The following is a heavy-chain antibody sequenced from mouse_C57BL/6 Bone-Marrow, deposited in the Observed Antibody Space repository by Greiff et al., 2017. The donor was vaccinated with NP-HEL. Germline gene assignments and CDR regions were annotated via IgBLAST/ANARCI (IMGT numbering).Heavy chain of an antibody. V-gene: IGHV10-1*01. CDR1: GFSFNTYA. CDR3: VRHEWRDY. Sequence: DAGGGLVQPKGSLKLSCAASGFSFNTYAMNWVRQAPGKGLEWVARIRSKSNNYATYYADSVKDRFTISRDDSESMLYLQMNNLKTEDTAMYYCVRHEWRDYWGQGTSVTVSS. CDR2: IRSKSNNYAT. J-gene: IGHJ4*01.